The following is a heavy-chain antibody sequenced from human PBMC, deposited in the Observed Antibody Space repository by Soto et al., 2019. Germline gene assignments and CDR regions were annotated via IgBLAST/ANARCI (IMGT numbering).Heavy chain of an antibody. CDR1: GGTFSSYA. Sequence: GASVKVSCKASGGTFSSYAISWVRQAPGQGLEWMGGIIPIFGTANYAQKFQGRVTITADESTSTAYMELSSLRSEDTAVYYCAREAAAAFRDAFDIWGQGTMVTVS. CDR2: IIPIFGTA. J-gene: IGHJ3*02. V-gene: IGHV1-69*13. CDR3: AREAAAAFRDAFDI. D-gene: IGHD6-13*01.